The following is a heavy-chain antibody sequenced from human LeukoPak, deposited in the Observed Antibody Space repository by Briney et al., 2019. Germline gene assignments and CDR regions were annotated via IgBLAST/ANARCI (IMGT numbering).Heavy chain of an antibody. CDR3: ARCGSGWFVEY. CDR1: GGSITSNIW. Sequence: SVTLSLTCVVSGGSITSNIWWSWVRQPPGKGLEWIGEIYHSGTTNYNPSLKSRVSISVDKSKNQFSLKLSSVTAADTAMYYCARCGSGWFVEYWGQGTLVTVSS. D-gene: IGHD6-19*01. V-gene: IGHV4-4*02. CDR2: IYHSGTT. J-gene: IGHJ4*02.